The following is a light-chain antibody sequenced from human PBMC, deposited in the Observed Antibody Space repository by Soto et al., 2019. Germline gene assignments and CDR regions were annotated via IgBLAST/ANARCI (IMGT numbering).Light chain of an antibody. CDR1: QSVSSY. Sequence: EIVLTQSPATLSLSPGERAILSCRASQSVSSYLAWYQQKPGQAPRLLIYDASNRATGIPARFSGSGSGTDFTLTISSLEPEDFAVYYCQQSSNWPPYTFGQGTKLEIK. CDR3: QQSSNWPPYT. CDR2: DAS. J-gene: IGKJ2*01. V-gene: IGKV3-11*01.